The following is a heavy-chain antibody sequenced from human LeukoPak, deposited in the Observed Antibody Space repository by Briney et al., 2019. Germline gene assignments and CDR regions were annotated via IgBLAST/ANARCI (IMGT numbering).Heavy chain of an antibody. CDR3: ATTKQARRYFDY. Sequence: PGGSLRLSCAGSGFTFSSNPLSWVRQALGKGLEWVSAINPSGGNTYYADSVRGRFTISRDNFKNTLYLQMNTLRAEDTAVYYCATTKQARRYFDYWGQGTLVTVSS. J-gene: IGHJ4*02. D-gene: IGHD1-1*01. V-gene: IGHV3-23*01. CDR1: GFTFSSNP. CDR2: INPSGGNT.